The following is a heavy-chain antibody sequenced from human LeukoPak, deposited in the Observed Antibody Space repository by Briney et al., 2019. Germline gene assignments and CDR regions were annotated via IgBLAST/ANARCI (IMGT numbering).Heavy chain of an antibody. V-gene: IGHV3-21*04. Sequence: GGSLRISCAASGFTFSSYSMNWVRQAPGKGLEWVSSISSSSSYIYYADSVKGRFTISRDNSKNSLYLQMNSLRTEDTALYYCAKDNGMGDCDYWGQGTLVTVSS. CDR1: GFTFSSYS. CDR3: AKDNGMGDCDY. CDR2: ISSSSSYI. D-gene: IGHD5-24*01. J-gene: IGHJ4*02.